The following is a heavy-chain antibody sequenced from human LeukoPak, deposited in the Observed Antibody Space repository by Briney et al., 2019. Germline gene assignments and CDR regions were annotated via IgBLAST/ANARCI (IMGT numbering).Heavy chain of an antibody. V-gene: IGHV1-69*13. D-gene: IGHD2-2*01. CDR1: GGTFSSYA. CDR3: ARIYCSSTSCPRYYYYYGMDV. Sequence: ASVKVSCKASGGTFSSYAISWVRQAPGHGLEWMGGIIPIFGTANYAQKFQGRVTITADESTSTAYMELSSLRSEDTAVYYCARIYCSSTSCPRYYYYYGMDVWGQGTTVTVSS. J-gene: IGHJ6*02. CDR2: IIPIFGTA.